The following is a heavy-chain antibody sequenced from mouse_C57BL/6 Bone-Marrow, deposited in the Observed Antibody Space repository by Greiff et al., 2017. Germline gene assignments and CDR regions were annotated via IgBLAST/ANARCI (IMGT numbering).Heavy chain of an antibody. J-gene: IGHJ1*03. Sequence: VQLQQSGPELVKPGASVKIPCKASGYTFTDYNMDWVKQSHGKSLEWIGDINPNNGGTIYNQKFKGKATLTVDKSSSTAYMELRSLTSEDTAVYYCAREYYWYFDVWGTGTTVTVSS. CDR2: INPNNGGT. V-gene: IGHV1-18*01. CDR1: GYTFTDYN. CDR3: AREYYWYFDV. D-gene: IGHD5-2*01.